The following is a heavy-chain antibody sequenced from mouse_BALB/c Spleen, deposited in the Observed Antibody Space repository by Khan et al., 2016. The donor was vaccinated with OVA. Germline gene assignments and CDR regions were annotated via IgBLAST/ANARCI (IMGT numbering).Heavy chain of an antibody. CDR2: IYPSDNYT. Sequence: QVQLQQSGAELVRPGASVKLSCKASGYTFTNYWINWVKQRPGQGLEWIGNIYPSDNYTNYNQKFKDKATLTVDKSSSTAYIQLSSPTSEDSAGHCCTREETTVDAMDYWGQGTSVTVSS. V-gene: IGHV1-69*02. CDR1: GYTFTNYW. J-gene: IGHJ4*01. D-gene: IGHD1-1*01. CDR3: TREETTVDAMDY.